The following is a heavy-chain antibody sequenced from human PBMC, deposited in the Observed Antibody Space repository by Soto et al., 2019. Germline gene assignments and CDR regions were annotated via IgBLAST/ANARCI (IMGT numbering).Heavy chain of an antibody. CDR2: IYYRGST. D-gene: IGHD3-22*01. CDR3: ARDRYYDSTGYYDS. V-gene: IGHV4-59*01. Sequence: SETLSLTCTVSGGSISSYYWSWIRQPPGKGLEWIGYIYYRGSTKYNPSLKSRVTISVDTSKTQFSLKLSYVTAADTAVYYCARDRYYDSTGYYDSGGHGTLVTVS. CDR1: GGSISSYY. J-gene: IGHJ5*01.